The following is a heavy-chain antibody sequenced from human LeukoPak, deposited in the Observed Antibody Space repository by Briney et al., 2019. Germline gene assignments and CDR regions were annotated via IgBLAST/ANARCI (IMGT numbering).Heavy chain of an antibody. Sequence: GRSLRLSCSASGFTFSSYAMHWVRQAPGKGLESASAISSNGASTYYADSVKGRFTIFRDNSKNTLYLQMSSLRGEDTAIHYCVKGATVTTRRYFDYWGQGTLVTVSS. J-gene: IGHJ4*02. CDR1: GFTFSSYA. V-gene: IGHV3-64D*09. D-gene: IGHD4-17*01. CDR3: VKGATVTTRRYFDY. CDR2: ISSNGAST.